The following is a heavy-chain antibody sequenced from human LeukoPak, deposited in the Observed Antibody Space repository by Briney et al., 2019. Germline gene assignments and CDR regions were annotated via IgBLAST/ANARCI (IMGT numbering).Heavy chain of an antibody. J-gene: IGHJ4*02. V-gene: IGHV1-2*02. Sequence: ASVKVSCKASGYTFTGYYMHWVRQAPGQGLEWMGWINPNSGGTNYAQKFQGRVTMTRDTSISTAYMELSRLRSDDTAVYYCARGPPVSGPRSPFDYWGQGTLVTVSS. CDR3: ARGPPVSGPRSPFDY. CDR1: GYTFTGYY. CDR2: INPNSGGT. D-gene: IGHD3-10*01.